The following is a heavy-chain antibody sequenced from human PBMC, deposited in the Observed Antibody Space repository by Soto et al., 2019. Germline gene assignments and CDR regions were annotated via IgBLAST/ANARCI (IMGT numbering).Heavy chain of an antibody. Sequence: SETLSLTCTVSGGSISSGGYYWSWIRQHPGKGLEWIGFIYYSGSTYYNPSLKSRVTISADTSKNQFSLKLSSVTAADTAVYYCAREFNGDSYYFDYWGQGTLVTVSS. J-gene: IGHJ4*02. CDR3: AREFNGDSYYFDY. D-gene: IGHD2-21*01. V-gene: IGHV4-31*03. CDR2: IYYSGST. CDR1: GGSISSGGYY.